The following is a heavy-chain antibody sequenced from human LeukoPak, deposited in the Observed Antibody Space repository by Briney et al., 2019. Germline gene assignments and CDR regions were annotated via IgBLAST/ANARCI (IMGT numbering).Heavy chain of an antibody. CDR1: GFTFSSYW. V-gene: IGHV3-7*01. J-gene: IGHJ4*02. CDR3: ARVKEDFDWGSYHLDH. Sequence: TGGSLRLSCAASGFTFSSYWMSWVRQAPGKGLEWLANIKQDGSEKFHADSVKGRFTISRDNAKNSLFLQMNSLRAGDTAVYYCARVKEDFDWGSYHLDHWGQGILVTVSS. D-gene: IGHD3-16*02. CDR2: IKQDGSEK.